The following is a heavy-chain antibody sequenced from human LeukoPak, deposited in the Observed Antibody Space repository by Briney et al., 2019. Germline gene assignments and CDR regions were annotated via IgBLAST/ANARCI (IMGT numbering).Heavy chain of an antibody. V-gene: IGHV3-30-3*01. J-gene: IGHJ3*02. Sequence: GRSLRLSCAASGFTFSSYAMHWVRQAPGKGLEWVAVISYDGSNKYYADSVKGRFTISRDNSKNRMYLQMNSLRAEDTAVYYCARDLCSGGSCYSAADIWGQGTMVTVSS. CDR3: ARDLCSGGSCYSAADI. CDR1: GFTFSSYA. CDR2: ISYDGSNK. D-gene: IGHD2-15*01.